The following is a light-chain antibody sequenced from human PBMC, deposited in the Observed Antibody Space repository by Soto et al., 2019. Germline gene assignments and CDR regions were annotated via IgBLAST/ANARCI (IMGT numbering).Light chain of an antibody. J-gene: IGKJ2*01. Sequence: EIVLTQSPGTLSLSPGERATLSCRASQSVTSSYLVWFQQKPGQAPRLLIYHASTRATGIPDRFSGSGSGTDFTLTISRLEPEDFAVYYCQQYGGSPYTFGRGTKLEIK. V-gene: IGKV3-20*01. CDR2: HAS. CDR3: QQYGGSPYT. CDR1: QSVTSSY.